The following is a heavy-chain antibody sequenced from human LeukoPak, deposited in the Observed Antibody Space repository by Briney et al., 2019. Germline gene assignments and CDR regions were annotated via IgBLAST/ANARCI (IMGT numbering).Heavy chain of an antibody. CDR3: AKDFRRIQLWYYFDY. CDR1: GFTFSSYA. V-gene: IGHV3-23*01. J-gene: IGHJ4*02. D-gene: IGHD5-18*01. CDR2: ISGSGGST. Sequence: PGGSLRHSCAASGFTFSSYAMSWVRQAPGKGLEWVSAISGSGGSTYYADSVKGRFTISRDNSKNTLYLQMSSLRAEDTAVYYCAKDFRRIQLWYYFDYWGQGTLVTVSS.